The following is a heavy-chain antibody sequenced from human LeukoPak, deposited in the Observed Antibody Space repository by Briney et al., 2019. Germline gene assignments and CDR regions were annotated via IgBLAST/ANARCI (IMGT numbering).Heavy chain of an antibody. D-gene: IGHD2-21*02. J-gene: IGHJ4*02. Sequence: ASVKVSCKVSGYTLTELSMHWVRQAPGKGLEWMGGFDPEDGETIYAQKFQGRVTMTEDTSTDTAYMELSSLRSEDTAVYYCASTSLAYCGGDCYHRLDYWDQGTLVTVSS. CDR3: ASTSLAYCGGDCYHRLDY. CDR2: FDPEDGET. CDR1: GYTLTELS. V-gene: IGHV1-24*01.